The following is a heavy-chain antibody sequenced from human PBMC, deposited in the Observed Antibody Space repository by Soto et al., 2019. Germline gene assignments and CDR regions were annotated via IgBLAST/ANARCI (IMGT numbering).Heavy chain of an antibody. J-gene: IGHJ6*02. CDR3: ARDKVAYFDSRGYYRVSVPPDYYYGMDV. Sequence: QVQLVQSGAEVKKPGSSVKVSCKASGGTFSSYAISWVRQAPGQGLEWMGGIIPIFGTANYAQKFQGRVTITADESTSTSSMDLSRLRSEDTAVYYCARDKVAYFDSRGYYRVSVPPDYYYGMDVWGQGTTVTVSS. CDR2: IIPIFGTA. D-gene: IGHD3-22*01. CDR1: GGTFSSYA. V-gene: IGHV1-69*01.